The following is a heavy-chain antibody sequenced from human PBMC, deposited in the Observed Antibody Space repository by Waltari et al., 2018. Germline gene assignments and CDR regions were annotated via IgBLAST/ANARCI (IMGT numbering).Heavy chain of an antibody. J-gene: IGHJ4*02. CDR1: GFTFRDYA. CDR3: TRGAALMVMDY. CDR2: VSSNGGST. Sequence: EVQLVESGGGLVQLGGSLRLSCAASGFTFRDYAIHWVRQAPGKGLEFVSAVSSNGGSTSYAASVKDRFIISRDSSKNTVYLQMGSLRPEDMAVYYCTRGAALMVMDYWGQGTLVTVSS. V-gene: IGHV3-64*07. D-gene: IGHD5-18*01.